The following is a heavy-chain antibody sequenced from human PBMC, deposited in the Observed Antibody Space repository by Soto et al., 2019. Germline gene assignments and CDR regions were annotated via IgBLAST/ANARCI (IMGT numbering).Heavy chain of an antibody. J-gene: IGHJ6*02. CDR3: ARGPRQLGGSYYYGMDV. Sequence: SETLSLTCSVSGGSISSGGFYWTWIRQHPGKGLEWIGFIYDSGSTYYNASLKSRVTISGDTPKNQVSLKLSSVTAADTAVYYCARGPRQLGGSYYYGMDVWGQGTTVTVSS. V-gene: IGHV4-31*03. CDR1: GGSISSGGFY. CDR2: IYDSGST. D-gene: IGHD1-1*01.